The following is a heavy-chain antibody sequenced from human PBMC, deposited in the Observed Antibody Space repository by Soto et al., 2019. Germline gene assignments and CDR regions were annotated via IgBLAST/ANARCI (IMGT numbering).Heavy chain of an antibody. CDR3: AAGGELGAFDY. CDR2: IKQDGSEK. D-gene: IGHD7-27*01. Sequence: GGSLRLSCAASGFTFSSYWMSWVRQAPGKGLEWVANIKQDGSEKYYVDSVKGRFTIPRDNAKNSLYLQMNSVRAEDTGVYYCAAGGELGAFDYWGQGTLVTVSS. CDR1: GFTFSSYW. V-gene: IGHV3-7*01. J-gene: IGHJ4*02.